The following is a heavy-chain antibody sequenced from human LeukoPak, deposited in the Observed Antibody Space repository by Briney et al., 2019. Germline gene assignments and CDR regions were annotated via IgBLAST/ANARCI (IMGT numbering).Heavy chain of an antibody. CDR3: ARGPTWEFDY. J-gene: IGHJ4*02. Sequence: SETLSLTCAVYGGSFSGYYWSWIRQPPGKGLEWIGEINHSGSTNYNPSLKSRVTISVDTSKNQFSLKLSSVTAADTAVYYCARGPTWEFDYWGQGTLVTVSS. CDR1: GGSFSGYY. D-gene: IGHD1-26*01. CDR2: INHSGST. V-gene: IGHV4-34*01.